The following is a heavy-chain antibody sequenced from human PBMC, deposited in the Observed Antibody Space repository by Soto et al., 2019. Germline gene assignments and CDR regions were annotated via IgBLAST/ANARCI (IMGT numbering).Heavy chain of an antibody. CDR2: IIPIFGPA. J-gene: IGHJ6*02. CDR1: GGTFSSHS. Sequence: SVKVSCKSSGGTFSSHSINWVRQAPGQGLEWMGGIIPIFGPANLAKKFQGRVTITADESTTTAYMELSSLTSEDTAVYYCATGSFTSTGGRIGYHYNAMDVWGQGTTVTVSS. V-gene: IGHV1-69*13. D-gene: IGHD1-1*01. CDR3: ATGSFTSTGGRIGYHYNAMDV.